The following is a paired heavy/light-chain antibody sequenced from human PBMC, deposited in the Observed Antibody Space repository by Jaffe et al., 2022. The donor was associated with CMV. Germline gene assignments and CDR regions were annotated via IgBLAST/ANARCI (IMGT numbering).Heavy chain of an antibody. Sequence: QVQLQESGPGLVKPLETLSLTCTVSGDSISNYYWSWIRQPPGKGLEWIGYMFDSGTTNSNPSLKSRVIISVDTSKNQLSLKLTSVTAADTAVYYCARDITTFPGAFDIWGHGTMVTVSS. D-gene: IGHD3-3*01. CDR3: ARDITTFPGAFDI. CDR2: MFDSGTT. V-gene: IGHV4-59*01. J-gene: IGHJ3*02. CDR1: GDSISNYY.
Light chain of an antibody. CDR2: GYN. J-gene: IGLJ2*01. V-gene: IGLV3-19*01. CDR3: NSRDRSGNHFMI. CDR1: GLRTYY. Sequence: SSELTQDPAVSVALGQTVRITCQGGGLRTYYASWYQQKPGQAPVLVIYGYNKRPSGIPDRFSGSSSGNTASLTITGAQAEDEADYYCNSRDRSGNHFMIFGGGTRLTVL.